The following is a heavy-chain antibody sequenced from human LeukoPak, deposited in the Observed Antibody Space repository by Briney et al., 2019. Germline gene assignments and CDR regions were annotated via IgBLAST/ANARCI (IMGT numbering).Heavy chain of an antibody. Sequence: GGSLRLSCAASGFAFNSYFMTWVRQFPGKGLQWVSILYSGAKTYYVDSVRGRFTFYKDIPKNTLNLQMNGLRAEDTAVYYCARDNSGSLDFWGQGTLVTVSS. D-gene: IGHD6-19*01. CDR2: LYSGAKT. J-gene: IGHJ4*02. CDR3: ARDNSGSLDF. V-gene: IGHV3-53*01. CDR1: GFAFNSYF.